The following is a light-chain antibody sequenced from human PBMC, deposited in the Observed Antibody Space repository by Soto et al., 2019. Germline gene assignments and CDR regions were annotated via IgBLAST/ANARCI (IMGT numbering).Light chain of an antibody. CDR3: AAWDNTLTAYV. J-gene: IGLJ1*01. CDR2: SNN. Sequence: QSGLTQPPSTSGTPGQRVTISCSGSSSNIGSNTVNWYQHLPGTAPKLLIYSNNQRPSGVPDRFSGSKSGTSASLAVSGLQSEDEADSYCAAWDNTLTAYVFAIGTHVTV. CDR1: SSNIGSNT. V-gene: IGLV1-44*01.